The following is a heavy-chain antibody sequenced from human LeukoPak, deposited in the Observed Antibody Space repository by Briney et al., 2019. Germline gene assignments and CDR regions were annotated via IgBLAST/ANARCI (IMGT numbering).Heavy chain of an antibody. V-gene: IGHV4-59*13. Sequence: SETLSLTCTVSVGSISGYFWSWVRQAPGTGRDWMGHIYYSGATNYNPSLRGRVTISVDTSKNQFSLKLRSVTSADTAVYYCARAQYSGSCFDFWGQGALVTVSS. D-gene: IGHD1-26*01. CDR1: VGSISGYF. CDR2: IYYSGAT. CDR3: ARAQYSGSCFDF. J-gene: IGHJ4*02.